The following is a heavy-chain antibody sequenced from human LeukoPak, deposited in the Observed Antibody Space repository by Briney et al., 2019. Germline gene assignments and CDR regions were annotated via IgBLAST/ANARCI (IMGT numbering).Heavy chain of an antibody. CDR3: AKGAVSNHDIFRDYYYYYMDV. V-gene: IGHV3-23*01. J-gene: IGHJ6*03. D-gene: IGHD3-9*01. CDR2: ISGSGGST. Sequence: PGGSLRLSCAASGFTFSSYAMSWVRQAPGKGLEWVSAISGSGGSTYYADSVKGRFTISRDNSKNTLYLQMNSLRAEDTAVYYCAKGAVSNHDIFRDYYYYYMDVWGKGTTVTISS. CDR1: GFTFSSYA.